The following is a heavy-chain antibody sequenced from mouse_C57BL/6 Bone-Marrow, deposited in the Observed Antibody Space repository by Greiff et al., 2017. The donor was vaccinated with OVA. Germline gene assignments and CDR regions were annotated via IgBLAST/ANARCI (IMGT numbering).Heavy chain of an antibody. CDR1: GYAFTNYL. Sequence: QVQLQQSGAELVRPGTSVKVSCKASGYAFTNYLIEWVKQRPGQGLEWIGVINPGSGGTNYNEKFKGKATLTADKSSSTAYMQLSSLTSEDSAVYVCARGYCGSSPSAYWGQGTLVTVSA. V-gene: IGHV1-54*01. CDR3: ARGYCGSSPSAY. CDR2: INPGSGGT. J-gene: IGHJ3*01. D-gene: IGHD1-1*01.